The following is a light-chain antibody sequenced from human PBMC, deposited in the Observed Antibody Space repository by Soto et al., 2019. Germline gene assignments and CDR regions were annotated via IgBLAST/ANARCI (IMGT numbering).Light chain of an antibody. CDR1: QSVSSNY. J-gene: IGKJ1*01. V-gene: IGKV3-20*01. Sequence: EIVLTQSPGTLSLSPGERATLSCRASQSVSSNYLAWYQQKPGQAPRLPIYGASTRATGIPDRFSGSGSGTDFTLTISRLQPEDFAVYYCQQHGSSPRTFGQGTKVEIK. CDR2: GAS. CDR3: QQHGSSPRT.